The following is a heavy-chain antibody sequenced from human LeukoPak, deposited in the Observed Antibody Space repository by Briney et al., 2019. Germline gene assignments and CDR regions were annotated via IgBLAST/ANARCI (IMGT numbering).Heavy chain of an antibody. Sequence: GGSLRLSCAASGLAFSDYWMSWVRQAPGKGLEWVANIKPDGGHQNYVDSVKGRFTISRDNSKNTLYLQMNSLRAEDTAVYYCAKARGATYGTYYFDYWGQGTLVTVSS. CDR2: IKPDGGHQ. J-gene: IGHJ4*02. CDR3: AKARGATYGTYYFDY. D-gene: IGHD4/OR15-4a*01. V-gene: IGHV3-7*03. CDR1: GLAFSDYW.